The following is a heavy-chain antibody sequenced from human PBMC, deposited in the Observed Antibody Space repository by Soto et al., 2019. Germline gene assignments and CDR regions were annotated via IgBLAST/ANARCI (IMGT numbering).Heavy chain of an antibody. CDR3: ARPQWLHYGMDV. CDR1: GFTVSSNY. D-gene: IGHD6-19*01. Sequence: PGGSLRLSCAASGFTVSSNYMSWVRQAPGKGLEWVPVIYSGGSTYYADSVKGRFTISRDNSKNTLYLQMNSLRAEDTAVYYCARPQWLHYGMDVWGQGTTVTVSS. J-gene: IGHJ6*02. CDR2: IYSGGST. V-gene: IGHV3-53*01.